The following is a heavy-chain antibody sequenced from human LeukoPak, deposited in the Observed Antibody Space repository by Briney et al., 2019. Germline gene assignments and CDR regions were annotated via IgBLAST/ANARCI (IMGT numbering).Heavy chain of an antibody. V-gene: IGHV3-23*01. D-gene: IGHD3-10*01. CDR3: ARGRVTMVRGDYYYYMDV. Sequence: GGSLRLSCAASGFTFSTYAMSWVRQAPGKGLEWVSGISAGGASKYYADSVKGRFTISRDNAKNTLYLQMNSLRAEDTAVYYCARGRVTMVRGDYYYYMDVWGKGTTVTVSS. CDR1: GFTFSTYA. CDR2: ISAGGASK. J-gene: IGHJ6*03.